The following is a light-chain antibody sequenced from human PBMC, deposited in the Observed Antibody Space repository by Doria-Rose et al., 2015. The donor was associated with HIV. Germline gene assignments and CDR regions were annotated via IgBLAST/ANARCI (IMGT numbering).Light chain of an antibody. J-gene: IGKJ3*01. V-gene: IGKV4-1*01. CDR2: WAS. Sequence: DIRMTQSPESLGMSLGERATLNRKSNQSLLYTSKNYLAWYQQKPGQPPNLLIYWASTRQSGVPARFSGSGSGTDFTLTISSLEAEDVAVYYCQQYYDTPSFGPGTTVDIK. CDR1: QSLLYTSKNY. CDR3: QQYYDTPS.